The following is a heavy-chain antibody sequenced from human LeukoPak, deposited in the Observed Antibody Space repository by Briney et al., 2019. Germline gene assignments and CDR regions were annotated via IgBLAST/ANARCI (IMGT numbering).Heavy chain of an antibody. V-gene: IGHV1-69*01. CDR1: GGTFSSYA. CDR3: ARVESRQRYYFDY. CDR2: IIPIFGTA. Sequence: SVKVSCKASGGTFSSYAISWVRQAPGQGLEWMGGIIPIFGTANYAQKFQGRVTITADESTSTAYMELSSLRSEDTAVYYCARVESRQRYYFDYWGQGTLVTVSS. J-gene: IGHJ4*02. D-gene: IGHD5-18*01.